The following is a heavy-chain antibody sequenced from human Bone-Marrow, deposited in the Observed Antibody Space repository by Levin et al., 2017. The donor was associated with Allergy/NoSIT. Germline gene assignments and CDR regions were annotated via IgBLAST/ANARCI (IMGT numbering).Heavy chain of an antibody. Sequence: SETLSLTCTVSGDSISSGQKYWSWNRQPPGTGLEWIVHSYYSGTAYYNPSLKSRLTISVDTSQNQFSLNLSSVTAAATPVYYCAMVRNAGGRGWFDSWGQGTLVTVSA. CDR2: SYYSGTA. CDR1: GDSISSGQKY. V-gene: IGHV4-30-4*08. D-gene: IGHD2-8*02. J-gene: IGHJ5*01. CDR3: AMVRNAGGRGWFDS.